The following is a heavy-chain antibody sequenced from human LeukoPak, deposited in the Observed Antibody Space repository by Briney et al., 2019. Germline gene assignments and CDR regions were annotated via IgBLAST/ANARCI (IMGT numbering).Heavy chain of an antibody. D-gene: IGHD3-9*01. CDR3: ARLNLLRYFDWLLYGLDY. V-gene: IGHV1-18*01. CDR1: GYTLTELS. J-gene: IGHJ4*02. Sequence: GASVKVSCQVSGYTLTELSMHWVRQPPGKGLEWMGWISAYNGNTNYAQKLQGRVTMTTDTSTSTAYMELRSLRSDDTAVYYRARLNLLRYFDWLLYGLDYWGQGTLVTVSS. CDR2: ISAYNGNT.